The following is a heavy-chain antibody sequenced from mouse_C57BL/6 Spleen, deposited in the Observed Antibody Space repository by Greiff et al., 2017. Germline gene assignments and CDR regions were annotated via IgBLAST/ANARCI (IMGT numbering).Heavy chain of an antibody. Sequence: VQLKQSGAELVRPGASVKLSCTASGFNIKDDYMHWVKQRPEQGLEWIGWIDPENGDTEYASKFQGKATITADTSSNTAYLQLSSLTSEDTAVYYCTTSSSSYYFDYWGQGTTLTVSS. CDR2: IDPENGDT. CDR1: GFNIKDDY. D-gene: IGHD1-1*01. V-gene: IGHV14-4*01. CDR3: TTSSSSYYFDY. J-gene: IGHJ2*01.